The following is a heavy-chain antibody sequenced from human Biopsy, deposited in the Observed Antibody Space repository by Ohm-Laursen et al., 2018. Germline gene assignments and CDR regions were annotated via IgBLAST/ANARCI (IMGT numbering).Heavy chain of an antibody. CDR3: ARNTGWYGDLYYFDY. D-gene: IGHD6-19*01. V-gene: IGHV1-46*01. J-gene: IGHJ4*02. CDR1: GYSFTSYY. Sequence: SVKVSCKVSGYSFTSYYMHWARQAPGQGLEWMGMINPSGSTTSYPQIFQGRVTMTRDTSKSTVYMELSSLRSADTAVYFCARNTGWYGDLYYFDYWGQGTLVTVSS. CDR2: INPSGSTT.